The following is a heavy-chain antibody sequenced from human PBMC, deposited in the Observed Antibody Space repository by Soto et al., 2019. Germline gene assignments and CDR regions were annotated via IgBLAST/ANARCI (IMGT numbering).Heavy chain of an antibody. CDR1: GFTFSSYA. CDR3: ARVPDYDSSGYHAFDI. Sequence: GGSQRHSCAASGFTFSSYAMHWVRQAPGKGLECVAVISYDESNKSSADPVKGRFTISRDNSKNTLYLQMNSLRAEDTAVYYCARVPDYDSSGYHAFDIWGQGTMVTVSS. CDR2: ISYDESNK. D-gene: IGHD3-22*01. J-gene: IGHJ3*02. V-gene: IGHV3-30-3*01.